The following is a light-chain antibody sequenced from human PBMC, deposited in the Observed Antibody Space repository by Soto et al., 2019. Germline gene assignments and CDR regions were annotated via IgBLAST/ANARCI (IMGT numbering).Light chain of an antibody. CDR1: QSVRSSY. CDR2: GAS. Sequence: EIVLTQSPGTLSLSPGERATLSCRASQSVRSSYLAWYQQKPGQAPRLLIYGASSRATGIPDMFSGSGSGTDFTVTISRLEPEDFAVYYCQQYGTSRTFGQGTKVEIK. CDR3: QQYGTSRT. J-gene: IGKJ1*01. V-gene: IGKV3-20*01.